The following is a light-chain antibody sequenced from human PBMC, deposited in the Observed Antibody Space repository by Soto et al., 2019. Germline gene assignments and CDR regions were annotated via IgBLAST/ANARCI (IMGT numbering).Light chain of an antibody. V-gene: IGKV1-12*01. CDR2: AAS. CDR3: QQANGFART. Sequence: DIQITQSPPSLSASVVYSVPIPCRAGQVISSYLAWYQQKPGDAPKLLIYAASSLQSGFPSRFSGSVSGTVCSFTSRGLQPGELAPYYCQQANGFARTFGQGTKG. CDR1: QVISSY. J-gene: IGKJ1*01.